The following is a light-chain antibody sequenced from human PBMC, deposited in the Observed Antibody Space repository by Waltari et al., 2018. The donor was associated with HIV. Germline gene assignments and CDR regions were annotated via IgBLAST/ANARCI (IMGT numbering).Light chain of an antibody. J-gene: IGKJ2*01. Sequence: EIVLTQSPATLSLSPGDRATLSCRASQSVSIYLAWYQQKPRQPPRLLSHDASNRSTAIPARFRGSGSGTDFTLTNSSIEPEDFAVYYCEQRSRWPPADTFGQGTKLEIK. V-gene: IGKV3-11*01. CDR3: EQRSRWPPADT. CDR2: DAS. CDR1: QSVSIY.